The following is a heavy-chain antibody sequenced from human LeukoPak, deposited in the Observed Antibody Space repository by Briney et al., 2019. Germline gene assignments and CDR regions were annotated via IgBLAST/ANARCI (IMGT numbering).Heavy chain of an antibody. Sequence: ASVKVSCKASGYTFTGYYLHWVRQAPGQGLEWMGWMNPNSGNTGYAQKFQGRVTMTRNTSISTAYMELSSLRSEDTAVYYCARGFANYYYYYYMDVWGKGTTVTISS. CDR2: MNPNSGNT. CDR3: ARGFANYYYYYYMDV. J-gene: IGHJ6*03. V-gene: IGHV1-8*02. CDR1: GYTFTGYY.